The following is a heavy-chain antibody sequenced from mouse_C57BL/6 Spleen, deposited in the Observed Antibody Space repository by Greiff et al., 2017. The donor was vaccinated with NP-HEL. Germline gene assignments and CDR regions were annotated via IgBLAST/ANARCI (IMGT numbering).Heavy chain of an antibody. CDR3: ARDYYYGSSLYAMDY. CDR1: GYTFTSYW. J-gene: IGHJ4*01. D-gene: IGHD1-1*01. V-gene: IGHV1-52*01. Sequence: VQLQQPGAELVRPGSSVKLSCKASGYTFTSYWMHWVKQRPIQGLEWIGNIDPSDSETHYNQKFKDKATLTVDKSSSTAYMQLSSLTSEDSAVYYCARDYYYGSSLYAMDYWGQGTSVTVSS. CDR2: IDPSDSET.